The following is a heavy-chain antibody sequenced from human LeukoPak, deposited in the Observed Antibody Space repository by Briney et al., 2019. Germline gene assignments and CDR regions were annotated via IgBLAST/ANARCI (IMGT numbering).Heavy chain of an antibody. V-gene: IGHV4-4*02. Sequence: SETLSLTCVVSGGSISSNNWWSWVRQSPGKGLEWIGEIYHSGSTNYNPSLKSRVTISVDKSKNQFSLRLSSVAAVDTAVYYCTSNGYYSLDYWGQGTLVTVSS. CDR3: TSNGYYSLDY. J-gene: IGHJ4*02. D-gene: IGHD4-17*01. CDR2: IYHSGST. CDR1: GGSISSNNW.